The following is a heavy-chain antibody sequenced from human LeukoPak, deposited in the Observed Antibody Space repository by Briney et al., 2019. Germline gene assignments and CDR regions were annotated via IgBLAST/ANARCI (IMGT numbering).Heavy chain of an antibody. V-gene: IGHV4-34*01. J-gene: IGHJ2*01. D-gene: IGHD6-13*01. CDR2: INHSGST. CDR3: ARGAKAARRYFDL. Sequence: PSETLSLTCAVYGGSFSGYYWSWIRQPPGKGLEWIGEINHSGSTNYNPSLKSRVTISVDTSKNQFSLKLSSVTAADTAVYYCARGAKAARRYFDLWGRGTLVTVSS. CDR1: GGSFSGYY.